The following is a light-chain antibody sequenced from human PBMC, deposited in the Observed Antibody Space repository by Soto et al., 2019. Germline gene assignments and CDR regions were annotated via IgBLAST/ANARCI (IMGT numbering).Light chain of an antibody. J-gene: IGLJ1*01. V-gene: IGLV2-14*01. Sequence: QSALTQPASVSGSPGQSITISCTGTSSDIGTYNFVSWYQVHPGLAPKLIIHDVGDRPSGVSNRFSGSKSGNTASLTISGLQPEDEADYYCSSYRSTTTGFGTGTKVTVL. CDR3: SSYRSTTTG. CDR2: DVG. CDR1: SSDIGTYNF.